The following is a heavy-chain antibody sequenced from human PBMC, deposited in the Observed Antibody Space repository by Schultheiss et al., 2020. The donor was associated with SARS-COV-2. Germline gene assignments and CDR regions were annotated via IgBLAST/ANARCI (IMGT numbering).Heavy chain of an antibody. D-gene: IGHD2-15*01. CDR1: GYTFSGYP. J-gene: IGHJ6*02. Sequence: ASVKVSCKATGYTFSGYPIAWVRQAPGQGLEWMGWISGYNGDTTYAQNFQGRVTMTTDTSTSTAYMELSSLRSEDTAVYYCARVKRGYCSGGSCYWLYYYYGMDVWGQVTTVTVSS. V-gene: IGHV1-18*04. CDR3: ARVKRGYCSGGSCYWLYYYYGMDV. CDR2: ISGYNGDT.